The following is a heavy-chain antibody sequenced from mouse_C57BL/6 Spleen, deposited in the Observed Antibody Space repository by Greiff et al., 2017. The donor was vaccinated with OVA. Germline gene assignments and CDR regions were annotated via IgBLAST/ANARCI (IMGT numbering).Heavy chain of an antibody. CDR2: ISSGSSTI. CDR3: ASTAPYSMDY. V-gene: IGHV5-17*01. CDR1: GFTFSDYG. D-gene: IGHD4-1*02. Sequence: DVMLVESGGGLVKPGGSLKLSCAASGFTFSDYGMHWVRQAPEKGLEWVAYISSGSSTIYYADTVKGRFTISRDNAKNTLFLQMTSLRSEDTAMDYCASTAPYSMDYWGQGTSVTVSS. J-gene: IGHJ4*01.